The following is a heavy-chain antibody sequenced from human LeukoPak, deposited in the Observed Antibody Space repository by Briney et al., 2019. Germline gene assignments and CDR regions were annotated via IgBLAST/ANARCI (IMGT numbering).Heavy chain of an antibody. CDR2: INPNGGGT. Sequence: ASVTVSFKASVYTFTRYYIHWVRQAPGQGLEWMAWINPNGGGTNYAQKFQGRVAVTRDSSSSTAYMELSGPTSDDTAVFYCARGTGAPNYFDFGGQGTLVTVSS. V-gene: IGHV1-2*02. J-gene: IGHJ4*02. CDR1: VYTFTRYY. CDR3: ARGTGAPNYFDF. D-gene: IGHD7-27*01.